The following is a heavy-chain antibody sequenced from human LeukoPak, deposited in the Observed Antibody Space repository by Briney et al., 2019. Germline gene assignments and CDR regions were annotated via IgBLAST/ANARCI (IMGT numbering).Heavy chain of an antibody. CDR3: SYWKTYYGDYAT. V-gene: IGHV3-15*01. Sequence: PGGSLRLSCVVSGLNFYDAWVSWARQAPGKGLEWIGRIKSKINGGTVDYAAPVEGRFFISRDDSENTVYLQMDSLKTEDTAVYHCSYWKTYYGDYATWGQGTLVTVSS. J-gene: IGHJ5*02. CDR1: GLNFYDAW. D-gene: IGHD4-17*01. CDR2: IKSKINGGTV.